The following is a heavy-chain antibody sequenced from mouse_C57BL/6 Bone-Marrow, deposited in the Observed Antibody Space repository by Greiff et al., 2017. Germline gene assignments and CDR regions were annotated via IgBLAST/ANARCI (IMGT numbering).Heavy chain of an antibody. V-gene: IGHV1-80*01. D-gene: IGHD2-12*01. CDR1: GYAFSRYW. Sequence: QVQLKESGAELVKPGASVKISCKASGYAFSRYWMNWVKQRPGKGLEWIGQIYPGDGDTNYNGKFKGKATLSADKSSSTAYKQLRSLTSEDSAGYFCARLGGVLLFAYWGQGTLVTVSA. J-gene: IGHJ3*01. CDR2: IYPGDGDT. CDR3: ARLGGVLLFAY.